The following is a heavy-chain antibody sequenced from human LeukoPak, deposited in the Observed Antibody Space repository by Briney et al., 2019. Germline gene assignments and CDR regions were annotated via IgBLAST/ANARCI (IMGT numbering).Heavy chain of an antibody. CDR3: ATDIGYSGYDYGY. V-gene: IGHV4-34*01. Sequence: PSETLSLTCAVYGGSFSGYYWSWIRQPPGKGLEWIGEINHSGSTNYNPSLKSRVTISVDTSKNQFSLKLSSVTAADTAAYYCATDIGYSGYDYGYWGQGTLVTVSS. CDR2: INHSGST. D-gene: IGHD5-12*01. CDR1: GGSFSGYY. J-gene: IGHJ4*02.